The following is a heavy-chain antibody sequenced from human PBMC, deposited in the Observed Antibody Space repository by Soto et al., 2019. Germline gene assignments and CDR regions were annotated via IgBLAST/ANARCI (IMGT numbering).Heavy chain of an antibody. D-gene: IGHD2-2*01. J-gene: IGHJ4*02. CDR1: GGSISSGGYY. V-gene: IGHV4-31*03. CDR3: ARVKRDIVVVPAASPYYFAY. CDR2: IYYSGST. Sequence: QVQLQESGPGLVKPSQTLSLTCTVSGGSISSGGYYWSWIRQHPGKGLEWIGYIYYSGSTYYNPSLKSRVTISVDTSKNQFSLKLSSVTAADTAVYYCARVKRDIVVVPAASPYYFAYWGQGTLVTVSS.